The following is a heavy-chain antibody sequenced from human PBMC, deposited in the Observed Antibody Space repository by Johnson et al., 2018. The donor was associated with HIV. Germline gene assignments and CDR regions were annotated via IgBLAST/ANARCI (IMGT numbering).Heavy chain of an antibody. D-gene: IGHD3-3*01. V-gene: IGHV3-7*01. Sequence: EVQVVESGGGVVRPGGSLRLSCAASGFTFDDYGMSWVRQVPGKGLEWVANIKQEGSEKYYVDSVKGRFTISRDNAKNSLYLQMNSLRAEDTAVYYCARYSITIFGVVISDAFDIWGQGTMVTVSS. J-gene: IGHJ3*02. CDR2: IKQEGSEK. CDR3: ARYSITIFGVVISDAFDI. CDR1: GFTFDDYG.